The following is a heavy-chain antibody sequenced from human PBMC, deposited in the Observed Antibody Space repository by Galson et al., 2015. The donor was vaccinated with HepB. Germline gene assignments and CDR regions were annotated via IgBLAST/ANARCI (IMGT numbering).Heavy chain of an antibody. V-gene: IGHV1-24*01. Sequence: SVKVSCKASGYTLTELSMHWVRQAPGKGLEWMGGFDPEDGETIYAQKFQGRVTMTEDTSTDTAYMELSSLRSEDTAVYYCATGERLRTDAFDIWGQGTMVTVSS. J-gene: IGHJ3*02. D-gene: IGHD5-12*01. CDR2: FDPEDGET. CDR3: ATGERLRTDAFDI. CDR1: GYTLTELS.